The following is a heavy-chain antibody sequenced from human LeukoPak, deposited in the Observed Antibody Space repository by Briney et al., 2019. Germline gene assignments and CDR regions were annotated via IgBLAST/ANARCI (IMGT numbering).Heavy chain of an antibody. J-gene: IGHJ4*02. CDR1: GFSFSSYE. Sequence: GGSLRLSCAASGFSFSSYEMAWVRQAPGKGLEWLPFISNRDNTIYTADSVKGRFTISRDNAKNSLYLQMNSLRADDTAIYYCARVRGEAPFDYWGLGTLVTVSS. D-gene: IGHD3-10*01. CDR2: ISNRDNTI. CDR3: ARVRGEAPFDY. V-gene: IGHV3-48*03.